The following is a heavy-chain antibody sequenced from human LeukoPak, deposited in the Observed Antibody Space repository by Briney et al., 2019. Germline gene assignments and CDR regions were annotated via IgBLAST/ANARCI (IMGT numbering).Heavy chain of an antibody. CDR3: ARDLNDSSGYYYDWFDP. CDR2: ISSSSSYI. V-gene: IGHV3-21*01. J-gene: IGHJ5*02. CDR1: GFTFSSYS. D-gene: IGHD3-22*01. Sequence: GRSLRLSCAASGFTFSSYSMNWVRQAPGKGLEWVSSISSSSSYIYYADSVKGRFTISRDNAKNSLYLQMNSLRAEDTAVYYCARDLNDSSGYYYDWFDPWGQGTLVTVSS.